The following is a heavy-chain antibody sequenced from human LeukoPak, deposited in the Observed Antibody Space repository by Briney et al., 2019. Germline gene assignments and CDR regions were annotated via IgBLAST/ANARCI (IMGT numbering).Heavy chain of an antibody. D-gene: IGHD6-13*01. CDR1: GFTFSSYW. CDR2: IKQDGSEK. V-gene: IGHV3-7*01. J-gene: IGHJ5*02. CDR3: ARERYSSSWYWFDP. Sequence: SGGSLRLSCAASGFTFSSYWMSWVRQAPGKGLEWVANIKQDGSEKYYVDSVKGRFTISRDNAKNSLYLQMNSLRAEDTAVYYCARERYSSSWYWFDPWGQGTLVTVSS.